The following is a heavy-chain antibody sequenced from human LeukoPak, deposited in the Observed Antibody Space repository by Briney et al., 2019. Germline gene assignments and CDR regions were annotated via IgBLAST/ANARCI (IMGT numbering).Heavy chain of an antibody. CDR1: GFTFSSYA. Sequence: GGSLRLSCAASGFTFSSYAMSWVREAPGKGLEWVSAISDSGGSTYDADSVKGRFTISRDNSKNTLYLQMNSLRAEDTAVYYCAKDTSIGRYCTNGVCSPFDYWGQGTLVTVSS. CDR2: ISDSGGST. CDR3: AKDTSIGRYCTNGVCSPFDY. J-gene: IGHJ4*02. V-gene: IGHV3-23*01. D-gene: IGHD2-8*01.